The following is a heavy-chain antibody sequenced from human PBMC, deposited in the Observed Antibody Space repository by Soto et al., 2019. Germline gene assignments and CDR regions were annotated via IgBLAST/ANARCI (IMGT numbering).Heavy chain of an antibody. V-gene: IGHV1-69*01. J-gene: IGHJ6*02. CDR3: ARDSALEMATITGYYYYGMDV. CDR1: GGTFSSYA. D-gene: IGHD5-12*01. CDR2: IIPIFGTA. Sequence: QVQLVQSGAEVKKPGSSVKVSCKASGGTFSSYAISWVRQAPGQGLEWMGGIIPIFGTANYAQKFQGRVTITADESTSTAYRELSSLRSEDTAVYYCARDSALEMATITGYYYYGMDVWGQGTTVTVSS.